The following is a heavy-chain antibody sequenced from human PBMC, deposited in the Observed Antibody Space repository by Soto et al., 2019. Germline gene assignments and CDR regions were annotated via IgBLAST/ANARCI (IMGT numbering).Heavy chain of an antibody. D-gene: IGHD1-26*01. V-gene: IGHV3-23*01. CDR1: VFTFISYA. CDR3: AKVLVGATVFDY. Sequence: PGRSLRLSCAPSVFTFISYAMSWVRQAPGKGLEWVSAISGSGGSTYYADSVKGRFTISRDNSKNTLYLQMNSLRAEDTAVYYCAKVLVGATVFDYWGQGTLVTVSS. CDR2: ISGSGGST. J-gene: IGHJ4*02.